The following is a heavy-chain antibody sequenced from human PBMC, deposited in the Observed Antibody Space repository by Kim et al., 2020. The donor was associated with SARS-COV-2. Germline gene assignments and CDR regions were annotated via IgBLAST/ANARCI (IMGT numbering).Heavy chain of an antibody. Sequence: GGSLRLSCAASGFTFSDYYMSWIRQAPGKGLEWVSYISSSGSTIYYADSVKGRFTISRDNAKNSLYLQMNSLRAEDTAVYYCAREWGKADIVVVPAARTYWYFDLWGRGTLVTVSS. J-gene: IGHJ2*01. CDR1: GFTFSDYY. CDR2: ISSSGSTI. V-gene: IGHV3-11*04. CDR3: AREWGKADIVVVPAARTYWYFDL. D-gene: IGHD2-2*01.